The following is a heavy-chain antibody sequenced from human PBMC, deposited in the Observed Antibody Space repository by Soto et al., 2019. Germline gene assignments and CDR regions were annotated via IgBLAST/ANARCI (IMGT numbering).Heavy chain of an antibody. CDR3: AREGGRILWFGELLTHDAIDI. CDR2: IKQDGSEK. CDR1: GFTFSSYW. D-gene: IGHD3-10*01. Sequence: PGGSLRLSCAASGFTFSSYWMSWVRQAPGKGLEWVANIKQDGSEKYYVDSVKGRFTISRDNAKNSLYLQMNSLRAEDTAVYYCAREGGRILWFGELLTHDAIDIWGQGTMVT. J-gene: IGHJ3*02. V-gene: IGHV3-7*01.